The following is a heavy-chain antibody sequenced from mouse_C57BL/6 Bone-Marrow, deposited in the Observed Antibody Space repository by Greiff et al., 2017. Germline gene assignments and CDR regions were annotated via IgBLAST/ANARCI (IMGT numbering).Heavy chain of an antibody. CDR2: IDPENGDT. V-gene: IGHV14-4*01. D-gene: IGHD1-1*01. Sequence: VQLQQSGAELVRPGASVKLSCTASGFNFKDDYMHWVKQRPEQGLEWIGWIDPENGDTEYATKFQGKATITAATSSNTAYLQLSSLTSEDTAGYYGTPYYCGSSDGYFDVWGTGTTVTVSS. CDR1: GFNFKDDY. CDR3: TPYYCGSSDGYFDV. J-gene: IGHJ1*03.